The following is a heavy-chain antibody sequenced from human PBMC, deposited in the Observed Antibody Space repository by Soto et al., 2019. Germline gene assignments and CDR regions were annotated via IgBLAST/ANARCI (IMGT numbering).Heavy chain of an antibody. D-gene: IGHD3-16*02. Sequence: GGSLRLSCAGSGFTFASYVMTWVRQAPGKGLEWVSSISATGGSTYYAGSVKGRFTISRDNSENTLYLQMNSLRAEDTAIYYCANAEHPRRSIGFDYWGQGTLVTVSS. V-gene: IGHV3-23*01. CDR3: ANAEHPRRSIGFDY. J-gene: IGHJ4*02. CDR2: ISATGGST. CDR1: GFTFASYV.